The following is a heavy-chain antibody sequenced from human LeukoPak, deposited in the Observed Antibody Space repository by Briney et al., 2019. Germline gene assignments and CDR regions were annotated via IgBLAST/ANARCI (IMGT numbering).Heavy chain of an antibody. V-gene: IGHV3-20*04. CDR2: INWNGGTI. CDR1: GFTFSSYS. Sequence: GGSLRLSCAASGFTFSSYSMNWVRQAPGKGLEWVSGINWNGGTIGYADSVKGRFTISRDNAKNSLYLQMNSLRAEDTALYYCARYGFYCSSTSCYIFDNWGQGTLVTVSS. J-gene: IGHJ4*02. D-gene: IGHD2-2*02. CDR3: ARYGFYCSSTSCYIFDN.